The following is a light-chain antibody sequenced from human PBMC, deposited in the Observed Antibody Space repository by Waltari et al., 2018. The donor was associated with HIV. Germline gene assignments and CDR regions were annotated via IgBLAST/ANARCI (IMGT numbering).Light chain of an antibody. Sequence: QSALTQPPSVSGSPGQSVTISCTGTSSDVGSYHRVSWYQQFPGTAPKLLIHEVSNRPSGVPDRFSGSKSGNTASLTISGLQADDEADYYCSSYTTTSTLWVFGGGTKLTVL. V-gene: IGLV2-18*02. CDR2: EVS. CDR3: SSYTTTSTLWV. J-gene: IGLJ3*02. CDR1: SSDVGSYHR.